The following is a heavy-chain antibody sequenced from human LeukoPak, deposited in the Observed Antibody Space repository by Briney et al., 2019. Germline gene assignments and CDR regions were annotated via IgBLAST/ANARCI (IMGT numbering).Heavy chain of an antibody. CDR2: IWYDGSNK. V-gene: IGHV3-33*01. CDR1: GFTFSSYG. J-gene: IGHJ6*02. Sequence: PGRSLRLSYAASGFTFSSYGMHWVRQAPGKGLEWVAVIWYDGSNKYYADSVKGRFTISRDNSKNTLYLQMNSLKTEGTAVYYCTTGCDPITMVRGVIRAYYYYGMDVWGQGTTVTVSS. D-gene: IGHD3-10*01. CDR3: TTGCDPITMVRGVIRAYYYYGMDV.